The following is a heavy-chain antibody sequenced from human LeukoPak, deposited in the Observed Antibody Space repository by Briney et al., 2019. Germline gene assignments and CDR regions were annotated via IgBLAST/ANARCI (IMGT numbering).Heavy chain of an antibody. CDR2: ISAYNGNT. D-gene: IGHD6-19*01. V-gene: IGHV1-18*01. CDR1: GYTFTSYG. J-gene: IGHJ3*02. Sequence: ASVKVSCKASGYTFTSYGISWVRQAPGQGLEWMGWISAYNGNTNYAQKLQGRVTMTTDTSTSTAYMELRSLRSDDTAVYYCAREREMLYSSGWSTGDDAFDIWGKGQWSPSLQ. CDR3: AREREMLYSSGWSTGDDAFDI.